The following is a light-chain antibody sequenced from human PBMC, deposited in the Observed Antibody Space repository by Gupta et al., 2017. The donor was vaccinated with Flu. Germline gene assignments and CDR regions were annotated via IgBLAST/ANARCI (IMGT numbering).Light chain of an antibody. CDR2: SVT. J-gene: IGLJ3*02. CDR3: CSYAGSYTWV. CDR1: TIITYNY. Sequence: HSALTQPRSVSGSPGQSVTISCTGSTIITYNYVSWYQHHPGKAPKLMIYSVTMRPSGVPDRFSASKSGNTASLTISGLQADDEADYYCCSYAGSYTWVFGGGTKLTVL. V-gene: IGLV2-11*01.